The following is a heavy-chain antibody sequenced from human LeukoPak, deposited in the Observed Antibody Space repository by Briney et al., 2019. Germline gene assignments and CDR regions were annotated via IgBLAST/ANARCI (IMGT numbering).Heavy chain of an antibody. CDR3: ARGAAVVNI. CDR2: INPKSGGT. V-gene: IGHV1-2*02. CDR1: GYTFTAYY. D-gene: IGHD4-23*01. Sequence: ASVKVSCKASGYTFTAYYIHWVRQAPGQGLEWMGWINPKSGGTNYAQRFQGRVTMTRDTSISTAYMELSRLRSDDTAVYYCARGAAVVNIWGQGTMVTVSS. J-gene: IGHJ3*02.